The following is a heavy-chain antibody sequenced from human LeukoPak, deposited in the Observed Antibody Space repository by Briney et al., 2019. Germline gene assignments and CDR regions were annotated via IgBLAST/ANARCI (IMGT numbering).Heavy chain of an antibody. CDR3: ARSPSMVRGVIITLDYYYYMDV. D-gene: IGHD3-10*01. CDR1: GFTFDDYG. Sequence: PGGSLRLSCAASGFTFDDYGMSWVRQAPGKGLEWVSGINWNGGSTGYADSVKGRFTISRDNAKNSLYLQMNSLRAEDTALYYCARSPSMVRGVIITLDYYYYMDVWGKGTTVTVSS. V-gene: IGHV3-20*04. CDR2: INWNGGST. J-gene: IGHJ6*03.